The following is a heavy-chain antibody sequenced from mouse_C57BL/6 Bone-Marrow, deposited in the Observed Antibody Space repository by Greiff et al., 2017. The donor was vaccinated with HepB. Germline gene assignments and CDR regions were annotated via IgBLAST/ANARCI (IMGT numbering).Heavy chain of an antibody. CDR1: GYPFTDYY. CDR3: ALAGDYDGDYFDY. D-gene: IGHD2-4*01. J-gene: IGHJ2*01. CDR2: INPYNGGT. Sequence: EVQLQQSGPVLVKPGASVKMSCKASGYPFTDYYMNWVKQSHGKGLEWIGVINPYNGGTSSNPKFKGKATLTVDKSSSTAYMELNSLTSEDSAVYYCALAGDYDGDYFDYWGQGTTLTVSS. V-gene: IGHV1-19*01.